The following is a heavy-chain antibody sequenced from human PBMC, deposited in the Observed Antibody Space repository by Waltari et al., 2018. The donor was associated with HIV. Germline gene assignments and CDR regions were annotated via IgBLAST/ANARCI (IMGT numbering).Heavy chain of an antibody. CDR2: INTNTGNP. D-gene: IGHD2-15*01. J-gene: IGHJ4*02. CDR3: ARDGCGGGNCNPDY. V-gene: IGHV7-4-1*02. Sequence: QVQTVQSGSELKKPGASVKVSCTASGYTFTRSAMDWVRQAPGQGLEWMGWINTNTGNPTYAQGFTGRFVFSLDTSVSTAYLQISSLKAEDTALYYCARDGCGGGNCNPDYWGQGTLVTVSS. CDR1: GYTFTRSA.